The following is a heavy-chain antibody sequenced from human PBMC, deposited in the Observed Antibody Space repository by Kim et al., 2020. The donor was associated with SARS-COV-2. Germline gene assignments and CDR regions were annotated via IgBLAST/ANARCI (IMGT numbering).Heavy chain of an antibody. V-gene: IGHV7-4-1*02. CDR3: ARDLSWNYYDSSGYYYGRYFDY. CDR1: GYTFTSYA. D-gene: IGHD3-22*01. CDR2: INTNTGNP. J-gene: IGHJ4*02. Sequence: ASVKVSCKASGYTFTSYAMNWVRQAPGQGLEWMGWINTNTGNPTYAQGFTGRFVFSLDTSVSTAYLQISSLKAEDTAVYYCARDLSWNYYDSSGYYYGRYFDYWGQGTLVTVSS.